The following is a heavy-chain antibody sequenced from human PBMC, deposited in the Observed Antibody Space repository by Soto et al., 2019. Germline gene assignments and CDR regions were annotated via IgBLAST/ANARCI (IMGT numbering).Heavy chain of an antibody. CDR2: ISYDGANT. CDR3: AKVTSSGWYDGFDI. Sequence: GGSLRLSCAASGFTFSSYGMHWVRQAPCKGLEWVAVISYDGANTYYAASVKGRFTISRDNSEHTLFLQMNSLRDKDTAVYLCAKVTSSGWYDGFDIRGKGTLVTVS. J-gene: IGHJ3*02. CDR1: GFTFSSYG. V-gene: IGHV3-30*18. D-gene: IGHD6-13*01.